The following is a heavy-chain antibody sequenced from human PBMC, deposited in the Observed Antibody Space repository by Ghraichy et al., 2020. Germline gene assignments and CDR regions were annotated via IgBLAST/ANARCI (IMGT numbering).Heavy chain of an antibody. CDR3: ARDPPGIAASGIYY. D-gene: IGHD6-13*01. V-gene: IGHV3-53*01. CDR2: IYSRGGT. CDR1: GFTVSNNY. J-gene: IGHJ4*02. Sequence: GESLNISCAASGFTVSNNYMCWIRQAPGKGLEWVSLIYSRGGTNYADSLKGRFTISRDNSKNTLYLQMNSLRVEDTAVYYCARDPPGIAASGIYYWGQGTLVTVSS.